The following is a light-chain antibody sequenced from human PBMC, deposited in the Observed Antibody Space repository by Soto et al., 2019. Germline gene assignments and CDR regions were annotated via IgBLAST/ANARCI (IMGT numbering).Light chain of an antibody. CDR2: DAS. Sequence: EIVVTLSPATLSLSKGERATLSCRASQSVSSYLAWYQQKPGQAPRLLIYDASNRATGIPARFSGSGSGTDFTLTISSLEPEDFAVYYCQQRSNWPITFGQGTRLEI. CDR1: QSVSSY. CDR3: QQRSNWPIT. J-gene: IGKJ5*01. V-gene: IGKV3-11*01.